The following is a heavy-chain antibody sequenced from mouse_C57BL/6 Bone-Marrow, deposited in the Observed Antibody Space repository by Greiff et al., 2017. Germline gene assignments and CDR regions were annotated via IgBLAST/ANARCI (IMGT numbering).Heavy chain of an antibody. D-gene: IGHD1-1*01. CDR3: APIHYYGSRGFAY. Sequence: QVQLKQSGPELVKPGASVKISCKASGYAFSSSWMNWVKQRPGKGLEWIGRIYPGDGDTNYNGKFKGKATLTADKSSSTAYMQLSSLTSEDSAVYFCAPIHYYGSRGFAYWGQGTLVTVSA. CDR1: GYAFSSSW. J-gene: IGHJ3*01. CDR2: IYPGDGDT. V-gene: IGHV1-82*01.